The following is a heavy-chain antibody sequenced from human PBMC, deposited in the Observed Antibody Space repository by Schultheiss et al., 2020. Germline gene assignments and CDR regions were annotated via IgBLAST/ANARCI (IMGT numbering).Heavy chain of an antibody. Sequence: SETLSLTCSVSGGSISSYYWSWIRQPPGKGLEWIGEINHSGSTNYNPSLKSRVTISVDTSKNQFSLKLSSVTAADTAVYYCARVPAPHYYYGMDVWGQGTTVTVSS. CDR3: ARVPAPHYYYGMDV. J-gene: IGHJ6*02. V-gene: IGHV4-34*01. D-gene: IGHD2-2*01. CDR2: INHSGST. CDR1: GGSISSYY.